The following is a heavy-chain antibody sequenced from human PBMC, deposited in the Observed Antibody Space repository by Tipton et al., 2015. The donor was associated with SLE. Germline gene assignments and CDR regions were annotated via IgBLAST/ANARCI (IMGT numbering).Heavy chain of an antibody. CDR3: ARHHGSGWLYGLDV. V-gene: IGHV4-59*08. CDR2: IYYSGST. D-gene: IGHD6-19*01. CDR1: GGSISSYY. J-gene: IGHJ6*02. Sequence: TLSLTCTVSGGSISSYYWSWIRQPPGKGLEWIGYIYYSGSTNYSPSLKSRVTISLDASKNQLSQKLSSVTAADTAVYYCARHHGSGWLYGLDVWGQGTTVTVSS.